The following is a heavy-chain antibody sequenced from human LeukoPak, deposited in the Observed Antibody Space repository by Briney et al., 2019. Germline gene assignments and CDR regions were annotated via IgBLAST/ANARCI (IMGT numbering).Heavy chain of an antibody. D-gene: IGHD6-25*01. V-gene: IGHV4-39*01. CDR1: GGSISSSSYY. Sequence: TSETLSLTCTVSGGSISSSSYYWGWIRQPPGKGLEWSVSIYYSGSTYYNPSLKSRVTISVDTSKNQFSLKLSSVTAADTAVYYCARAAGPYYFDYWGQGTLVTVSS. CDR2: IYYSGST. J-gene: IGHJ4*02. CDR3: ARAAGPYYFDY.